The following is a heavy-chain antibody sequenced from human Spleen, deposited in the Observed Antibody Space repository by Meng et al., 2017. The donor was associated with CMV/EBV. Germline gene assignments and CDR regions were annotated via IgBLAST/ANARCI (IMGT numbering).Heavy chain of an antibody. Sequence: SQTLSLTCTVSGGSISSSSYYWGWIRQPPGKGLEWIGSIYYSGSTYYNPSLKSRVTISVDTSKNQFSLKLTSVTAADTAVYYCETYSSSYYSLSTWGQGVLVTVSS. D-gene: IGHD6-13*01. CDR2: IYYSGST. CDR1: GGSISSSSYY. V-gene: IGHV4-39*01. J-gene: IGHJ5*02. CDR3: ETYSSSYYSLST.